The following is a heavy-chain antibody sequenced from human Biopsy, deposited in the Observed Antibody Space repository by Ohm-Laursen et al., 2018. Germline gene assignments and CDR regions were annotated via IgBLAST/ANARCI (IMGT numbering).Heavy chain of an antibody. V-gene: IGHV4-34*01. D-gene: IGHD3-16*01. CDR2: VSYSGST. Sequence: TLSLTCAVSGGSFSGYYWSWIRQTPGKGLEWIGEVSYSGSTNYNPSLKSRVIISVDTSKNQFSLNLSSVTAADTAVYYCARLTGDYIWGNWRINHDPFDIWNQGTSVTVST. CDR3: ARLTGDYIWGNWRINHDPFDI. CDR1: GGSFSGYY. J-gene: IGHJ3*02.